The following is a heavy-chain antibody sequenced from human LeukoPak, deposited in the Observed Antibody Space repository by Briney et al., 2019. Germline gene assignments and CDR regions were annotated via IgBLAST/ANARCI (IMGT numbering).Heavy chain of an antibody. D-gene: IGHD3-22*01. V-gene: IGHV4-59*12. CDR3: ARDRASYYDSSGYYRDGGGIDY. CDR1: GGSLSSYF. J-gene: IGHJ4*02. Sequence: PSETLSLTCTVSGGSLSSYFWSWIRLPPGKGLEWIGYIYYSGSTNYNPSLKSRVTISVDTSKRQFSLKVSSVTAADTAVYYCARDRASYYDSSGYYRDGGGIDYWGQGTLVTVSS. CDR2: IYYSGST.